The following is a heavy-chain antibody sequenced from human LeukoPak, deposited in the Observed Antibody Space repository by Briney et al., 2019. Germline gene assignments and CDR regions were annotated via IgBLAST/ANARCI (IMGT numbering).Heavy chain of an antibody. V-gene: IGHV4-59*02. CDR2: KYYSGST. CDR1: GGSVSSYY. D-gene: IGHD6-19*01. CDR3: ARVSTGWYHYFDS. Sequence: PSETLSLTCSVSGGSVSSYYWSWLRQSPGKGLEWIGHKYYSGSTYYNPSLKGRVSISVDTTIYQFSLSFSSVTAADTAVYYCARVSTGWYHYFDSWGQGTLVTVSS. J-gene: IGHJ4*02.